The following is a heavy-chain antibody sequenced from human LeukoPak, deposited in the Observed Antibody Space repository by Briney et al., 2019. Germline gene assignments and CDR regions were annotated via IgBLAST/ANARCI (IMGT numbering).Heavy chain of an antibody. D-gene: IGHD6-13*01. J-gene: IGHJ4*02. V-gene: IGHV1-46*01. CDR2: INPSGGST. CDR1: GYTFTNYY. CDR3: ARADRRRPPSSIGWYSENIFDY. Sequence: ASVKVSCKASGYTFTNYYIHWVRQAPGQGLEWMGIINPSGGSTNYAQKFQGRVTITRDTSTSTVYMELSSLRSEDTAVYYCARADRRRPPSSIGWYSENIFDYWGQGTLVTVSS.